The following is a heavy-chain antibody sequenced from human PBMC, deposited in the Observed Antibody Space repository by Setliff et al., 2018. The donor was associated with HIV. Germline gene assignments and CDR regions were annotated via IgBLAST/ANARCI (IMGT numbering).Heavy chain of an antibody. CDR1: GGSVTDYF. V-gene: IGHV4-59*02. CDR3: ARGHTWNYYGGDYFDY. J-gene: IGHJ4*02. CDR2: IYSSGNT. Sequence: SETLSLTCTVSGGSVTDYFWNWIRQPPGKGLEWIGYIYSSGNTNYNPSLESRVSISLDTSKNQFSLRLSSVTATDTAVYYCARGHTWNYYGGDYFDYWGQGTLVTVSS. D-gene: IGHD1-7*01.